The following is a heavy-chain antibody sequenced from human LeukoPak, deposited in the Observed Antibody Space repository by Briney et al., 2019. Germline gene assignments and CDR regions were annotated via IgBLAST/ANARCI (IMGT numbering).Heavy chain of an antibody. CDR1: AFTFSTYA. V-gene: IGHV3-23*01. D-gene: IGHD2-15*01. CDR2: ISGSGGSA. Sequence: PRGSLRLSCAPSAFTFSTYAMSWVRQAPGGGLEWVSTISGSGGSAYYAGSVKGRVTISRENSKKTLHLQMNSVRAEDTAVYNCAKGRGEVVTAAINYWGQGTLATVSS. CDR3: AKGRGEVVTAAINY. J-gene: IGHJ4*02.